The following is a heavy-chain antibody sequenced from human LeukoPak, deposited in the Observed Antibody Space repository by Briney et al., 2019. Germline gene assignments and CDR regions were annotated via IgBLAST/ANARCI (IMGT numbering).Heavy chain of an antibody. D-gene: IGHD7-27*01. J-gene: IGHJ4*02. Sequence: SETLSLTCTVSGSSLKSYYWSWIRQPPGKGLEWIGFITHSGGTDFDSSLGGRVTISVDTSKNQFSLRLTSMTAADTAVYFCARGRISNWGFEGTLFDAWGQGALVTVSS. CDR2: ITHSGGT. V-gene: IGHV4-59*01. CDR1: GSSLKSYY. CDR3: ARGRISNWGFEGTLFDA.